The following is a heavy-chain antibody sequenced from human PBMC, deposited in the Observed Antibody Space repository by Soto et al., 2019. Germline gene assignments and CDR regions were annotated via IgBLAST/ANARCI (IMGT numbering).Heavy chain of an antibody. CDR2: IIPIFSTT. D-gene: IGHD3-10*02. V-gene: IGHV1-69*01. CDR1: GDAFSNFA. Sequence: QVQLVQSGAEVKKPGSSVRVSCKASGDAFSNFAISWVRQAPGQGLEWRGGIIPIFSTTVYAQKFQGRVTISADESTSTVYMQLSSLRSEDTAVYYCAKARGRLMFLYAFATWGKGTAGGVSS. J-gene: IGHJ3*02. CDR3: AKARGRLMFLYAFAT.